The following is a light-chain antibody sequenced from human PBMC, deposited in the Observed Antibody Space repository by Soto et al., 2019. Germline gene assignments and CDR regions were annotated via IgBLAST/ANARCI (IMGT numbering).Light chain of an antibody. CDR1: SSDVGGNKF. CDR2: EVN. J-gene: IGLJ2*01. V-gene: IGLV2-8*01. CDR3: SSHTPNITL. Sequence: QSVLTQPPSASGSPGQSVTISCTGTSSDVGGNKFVSWYQQHPGKAPRLIIYEVNRRPSGVPDRFSGSKSGNTASLTVSGLQDEDEADYYCSSHTPNITLFGGGTKVTVL.